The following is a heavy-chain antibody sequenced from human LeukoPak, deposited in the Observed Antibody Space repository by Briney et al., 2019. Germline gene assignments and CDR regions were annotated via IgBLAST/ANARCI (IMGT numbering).Heavy chain of an antibody. CDR3: AKERSFGTWLGDY. CDR2: ISGSGGST. D-gene: IGHD2/OR15-2a*01. J-gene: IGHJ4*02. V-gene: IGHV3-23*01. CDR1: GFTFSSYS. Sequence: PGGSLRLSCAASGFTFSSYSMTWVRQARGEGPEWVSAISGSGGSTYYADSVKGRFTISRDNSKNTLYMQMNSLRAEDTAVYYCAKERSFGTWLGDYWGQGTPVTVSS.